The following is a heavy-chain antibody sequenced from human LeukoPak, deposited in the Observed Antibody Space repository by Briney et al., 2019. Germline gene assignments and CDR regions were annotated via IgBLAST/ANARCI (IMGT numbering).Heavy chain of an antibody. D-gene: IGHD3-10*01. J-gene: IGHJ4*02. CDR3: AKDPYGSGSCGKSFDY. Sequence: AGGSLRLSCAASGFTFSSYAMSWVRQAPGKGLEWVSAISGSGGSTYYADSVKGRFTISRDNSKNTLYLQMNSLRAEDTAVYYCAKDPYGSGSCGKSFDYWGQGTLVTVSS. CDR1: GFTFSSYA. V-gene: IGHV3-23*01. CDR2: ISGSGGST.